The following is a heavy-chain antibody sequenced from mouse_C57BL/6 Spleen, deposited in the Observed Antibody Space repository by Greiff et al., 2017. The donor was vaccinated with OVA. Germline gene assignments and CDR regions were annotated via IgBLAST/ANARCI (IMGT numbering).Heavy chain of an antibody. CDR3: VSLLYGSSLAMDY. Sequence: EVQLQESGGGLVQPKGSLKLSCAASGFSFNTYAMNWVRQAPGKGLEWVARIRSKSNNYATYYADSVKDRFTISRDDSESMLYLQMNNLKTEDTAMYYCVSLLYGSSLAMDYWGQGTSVTVSS. D-gene: IGHD1-1*01. V-gene: IGHV10-1*01. CDR2: IRSKSNNYAT. CDR1: GFSFNTYA. J-gene: IGHJ4*01.